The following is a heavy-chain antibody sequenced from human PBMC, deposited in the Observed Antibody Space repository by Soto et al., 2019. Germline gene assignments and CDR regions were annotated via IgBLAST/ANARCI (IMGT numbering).Heavy chain of an antibody. D-gene: IGHD6-6*01. CDR1: GGSFSGYY. Sequence: SETLSLTCAVYGGSFSGYYWSWIRQPPGKGLEWIGEINHSGSTNYNPSLKSRVTISVDTSKNQFSLKLSSVTAADTAVYYCAKDSSIAAQNQGIAYYYGMDVWGQGTTVTVSS. CDR3: AKDSSIAAQNQGIAYYYGMDV. CDR2: INHSGST. J-gene: IGHJ6*02. V-gene: IGHV4-34*01.